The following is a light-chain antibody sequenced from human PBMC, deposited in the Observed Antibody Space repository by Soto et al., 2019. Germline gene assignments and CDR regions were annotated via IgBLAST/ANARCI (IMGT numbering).Light chain of an antibody. Sequence: NFMLTQPHSVSESPGKTVTISCTRSSGSIASNYVQWYHQRPGSAPTIVMYEDNQRPSGVPDRFSGAIDRSSTSASLTISELKTKDEGDCSCQSYDSSNRLFSAGTKLTVL. CDR3: QSYDSSNRL. J-gene: IGLJ2*01. CDR2: EDN. V-gene: IGLV6-57*04. CDR1: SGSIASNY.